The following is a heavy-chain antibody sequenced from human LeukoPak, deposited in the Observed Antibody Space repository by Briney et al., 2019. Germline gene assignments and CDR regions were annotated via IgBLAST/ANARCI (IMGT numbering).Heavy chain of an antibody. CDR2: ISYDGSNK. CDR1: GFTFSSYG. D-gene: IGHD1-1*01. Sequence: QAGGSLRLSCAASGFTFSSYGMHWVRQAPGKGLEWVAVISYDGSNKYYADSVKGRFTISRDNSKNTLYLQMNSLRAEDTAVYYCAKDGPVYSGTFDYWGQGTLVTVSS. CDR3: AKDGPVYSGTFDY. J-gene: IGHJ4*02. V-gene: IGHV3-30*18.